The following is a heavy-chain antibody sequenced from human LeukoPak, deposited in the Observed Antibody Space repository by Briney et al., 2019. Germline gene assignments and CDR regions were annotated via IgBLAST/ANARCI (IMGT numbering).Heavy chain of an antibody. D-gene: IGHD1-1*01. V-gene: IGHV3-33*01. J-gene: IGHJ6*02. CDR1: GFTFSSYG. CDR2: IWYDGSNK. Sequence: GGSLRLSCAASGFTFSSYGMHWVRQAPGKGLEWVAVIWYDGSNKYYADSVKGRFTISRDNSKNTLYLQMNSLRAEDTAVYYCARSLDFYYYGMDVWGQGITVTVSS. CDR3: ARSLDFYYYGMDV.